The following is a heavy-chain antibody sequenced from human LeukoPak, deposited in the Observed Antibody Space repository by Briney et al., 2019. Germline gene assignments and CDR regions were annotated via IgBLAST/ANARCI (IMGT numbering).Heavy chain of an antibody. Sequence: NPSETLSLTCAVYGGSFSGYYWSWIRQPPGKGLEWIGEINHSGSTNYNPSLKSRVTISVDTSKNQFSLKLSSVTAADTAVYYCASGVQRRKTDWGQGTLVTVSS. CDR1: GGSFSGYY. CDR3: ASGVQRRKTD. V-gene: IGHV4-34*01. D-gene: IGHD1-1*01. CDR2: INHSGST. J-gene: IGHJ4*02.